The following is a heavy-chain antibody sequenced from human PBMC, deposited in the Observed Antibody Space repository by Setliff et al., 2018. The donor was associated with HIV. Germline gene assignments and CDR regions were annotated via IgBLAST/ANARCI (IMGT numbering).Heavy chain of an antibody. V-gene: IGHV4-61*02. CDR3: ARARDYSGDYLSLFVL. CDR1: DDSINSDNYY. Sequence: SETLSLTCSVSDDSINSDNYYWGWVRQPAGKGLEWIGRVYITGRTHYNPSLKSRVTISVDTSKNQFSLNLRSVTAADTAVYYCARARDYSGDYLSLFVLWGPGALVTVSS. CDR2: VYITGRT. D-gene: IGHD4-17*01. J-gene: IGHJ4*02.